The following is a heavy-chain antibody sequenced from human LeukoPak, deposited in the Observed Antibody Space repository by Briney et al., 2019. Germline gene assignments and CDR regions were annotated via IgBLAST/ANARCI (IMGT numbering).Heavy chain of an antibody. CDR1: GGSISSGGYY. CDR3: ASSPSSIFDY. D-gene: IGHD2-2*01. V-gene: IGHV4-31*03. J-gene: IGHJ4*02. CDR2: IYYSGST. Sequence: SETLSLTCTVSGGSISSGGYYWRWIRQHPGKGLEWIGYIYYSGSTYYNPSLKSRVTISVDTSKNQFSLKLSSVTAADTAVYYCASSPSSIFDYWGQGTLVTVSS.